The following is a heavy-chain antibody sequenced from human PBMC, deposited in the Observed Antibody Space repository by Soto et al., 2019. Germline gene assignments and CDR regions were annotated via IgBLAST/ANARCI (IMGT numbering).Heavy chain of an antibody. J-gene: IGHJ3*01. CDR1: GYTFTDYG. CDR2: ISTYNGKN. V-gene: IGHV1-18*04. D-gene: IGHD1-7*01. Sequence: QVQLVQSGAEVKTPGASVKVSCHASGYTFTDYGINWVRQAPGQGLEWMAWISTYNGKNHHAPNVEGRFTMTTDTSTTTAYMELRSLRSDDTAVYYCARDGWNYGPGAFDVWGQGTRVTVSS. CDR3: ARDGWNYGPGAFDV.